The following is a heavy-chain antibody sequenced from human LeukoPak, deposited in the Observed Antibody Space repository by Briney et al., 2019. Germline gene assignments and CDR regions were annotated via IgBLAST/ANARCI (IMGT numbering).Heavy chain of an antibody. CDR1: GGPISSYY. J-gene: IGHJ4*02. CDR3: ARAYCGGDCYEGPYFFDY. Sequence: PSETLSLTCTVSGGPISSYYWSWIRQPPGKGLEWIGSIYYNGSTNYNPSLKSRVTISVDTSKNQFSLKLSSVTAADTAFYYCARAYCGGDCYEGPYFFDYWGQGTLVTVSS. V-gene: IGHV4-59*01. D-gene: IGHD2-21*02. CDR2: IYYNGST.